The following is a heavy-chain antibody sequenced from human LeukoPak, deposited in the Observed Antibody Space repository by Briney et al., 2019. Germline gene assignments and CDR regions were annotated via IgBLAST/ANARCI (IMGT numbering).Heavy chain of an antibody. V-gene: IGHV1-8*03. CDR3: ARVQMATIFYYYYYMDV. J-gene: IGHJ6*03. D-gene: IGHD5-24*01. Sequence: ASVKVSCKASGYTFTSYDINWVRQATGQGLEWMGWMNPNSGNTGYAQKFEGIVTITRNTSISTAYMELSSLRSEDTAVYYCARVQMATIFYYYYYMDVWGKGTTVTVSS. CDR2: MNPNSGNT. CDR1: GYTFTSYD.